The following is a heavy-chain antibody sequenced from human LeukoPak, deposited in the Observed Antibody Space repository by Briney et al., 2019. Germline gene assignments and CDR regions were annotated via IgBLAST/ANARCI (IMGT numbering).Heavy chain of an antibody. J-gene: IGHJ5*02. V-gene: IGHV4-30-4*01. CDR1: GGSISSGDYY. D-gene: IGHD6-13*01. Sequence: PSQTLSLTCTVSGGSISSGDYYWSWIRQPPGKGLEWIGYIYYSGSTYYNPSLKSRVTISVDTSKNQFSLKLNSVTAADTAVYYCARMYSSSWPWFDPWGQGTLVTVSS. CDR2: IYYSGST. CDR3: ARMYSSSWPWFDP.